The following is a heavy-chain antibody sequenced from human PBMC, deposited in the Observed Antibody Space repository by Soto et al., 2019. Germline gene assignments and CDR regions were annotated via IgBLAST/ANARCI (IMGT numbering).Heavy chain of an antibody. D-gene: IGHD2-21*02. J-gene: IGHJ4*02. CDR1: GYTFTTFG. CDR2: ISTSTGNT. V-gene: IGHV1-18*04. CDR3: ARSPRVIVTAKGTLDF. Sequence: QVQLVQSGGEVKKPVASVKVSCKASGYTFTTFGITWVRQVPGQGLEWLGWISTSTGNTNYAQNLQGRLTLTTDTSTRTAYMELRSLTSDDTAVYYCARSPRVIVTAKGTLDFWGQGTLITVSS.